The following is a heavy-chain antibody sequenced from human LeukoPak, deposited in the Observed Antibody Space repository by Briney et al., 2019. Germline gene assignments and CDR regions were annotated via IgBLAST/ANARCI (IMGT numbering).Heavy chain of an antibody. Sequence: TGGSLRLSCAASGFTFSSHSVNWVRQAPGKGLEWVSSFGTRSSSIYYADSVKGRFTISRDNARNSLYLQMNSLKAEDTAVYYCARERDEGFDYWGQGTLVTVSS. CDR1: GFTFSSHS. V-gene: IGHV3-21*01. CDR2: FGTRSSSI. D-gene: IGHD5-24*01. CDR3: ARERDEGFDY. J-gene: IGHJ4*02.